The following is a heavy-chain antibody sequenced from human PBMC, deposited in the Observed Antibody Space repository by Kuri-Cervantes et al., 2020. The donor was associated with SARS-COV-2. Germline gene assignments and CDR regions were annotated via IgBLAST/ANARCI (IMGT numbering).Heavy chain of an antibody. J-gene: IGHJ4*02. V-gene: IGHV3-53*01. CDR1: GFTVSSNY. CDR3: ARGYEARYSSSWYLDY. D-gene: IGHD6-13*01. Sequence: GESLKISCAASGFTVSSNYMSWDRQSPGQGLEWVSIIYGGGSTYYADSVKGRFTISRDNSKKTLYFQMNSLRAEDTAVYYCARGYEARYSSSWYLDYWGQGTLVTVSS. CDR2: IYGGGST.